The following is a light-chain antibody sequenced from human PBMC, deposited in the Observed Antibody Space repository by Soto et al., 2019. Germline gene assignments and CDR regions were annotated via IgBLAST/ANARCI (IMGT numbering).Light chain of an antibody. V-gene: IGLV1-47*01. Sequence: QSVLTQPPSASGTPGQRVTISCSGTSSNIGNNYVCWYQHLPGTAPKLPIYRNNQRPSGVPDRFSGSKSGTSASLAISGLRSDDEADYYCAAWDDSLSGVVFGGGPKLTVL. J-gene: IGLJ2*01. CDR1: SSNIGNNY. CDR3: AAWDDSLSGVV. CDR2: RNN.